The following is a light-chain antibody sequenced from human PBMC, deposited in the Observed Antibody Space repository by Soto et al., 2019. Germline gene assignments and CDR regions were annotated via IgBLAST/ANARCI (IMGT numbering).Light chain of an antibody. V-gene: IGLV2-14*01. CDR3: SSYTSISTYV. CDR2: EVS. Sequence: QSALTQPASVSGSPGQSITISCTGATTDVGGYNYVSWYQQHPGKAPKLIIYEVSNRPSGVSNHFSGSKSGNTASLTISGLQAEDEADYYCSSYTSISTYVFGAGIKLTVL. CDR1: TTDVGGYNY. J-gene: IGLJ1*01.